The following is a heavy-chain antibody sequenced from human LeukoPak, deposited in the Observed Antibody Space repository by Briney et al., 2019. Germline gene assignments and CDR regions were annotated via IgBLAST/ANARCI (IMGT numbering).Heavy chain of an antibody. CDR1: GYSFTSYW. CDR3: AKYFGSGSYYLDY. V-gene: IGHV5-51*01. J-gene: IGHJ4*02. Sequence: GESLQISCQGSGYSFTSYWIGWVRPMPGKGLEWMGIIYPGDSDTRYSPSFQGQVTISADKSISTAYLQWSSLKASDTAIYYCAKYFGSGSYYLDYWGQGTLVTVSS. CDR2: IYPGDSDT. D-gene: IGHD3-10*01.